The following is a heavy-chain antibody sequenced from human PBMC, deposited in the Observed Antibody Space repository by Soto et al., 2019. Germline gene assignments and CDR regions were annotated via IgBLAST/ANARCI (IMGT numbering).Heavy chain of an antibody. V-gene: IGHV3-23*01. J-gene: IGHJ4*02. CDR2: ISGSGGST. CDR3: AKGLLNYYDSSGYRPGGY. CDR1: GFTFSSYA. Sequence: GGSLRLSCAASGFTFSSYAMSWVRQAPGKGLEWVSAISGSGGSTYYADSVKGRFTISRDNSKNTLYLQMNSLRAEDTAVYYCAKGLLNYYDSSGYRPGGYWGQGTLVTVSS. D-gene: IGHD3-22*01.